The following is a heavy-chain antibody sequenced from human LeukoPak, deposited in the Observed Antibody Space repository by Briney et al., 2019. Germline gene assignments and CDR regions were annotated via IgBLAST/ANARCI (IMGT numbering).Heavy chain of an antibody. CDR1: GYTFTGYY. J-gene: IGHJ5*02. Sequence: GASVKVSCKASGYTFTGYYMHWVRQAPGQGLEWMGWINPNSGGTNYAQKFQGRVTMTRDTSISTAYMELSRLRSDDTAVYYCARETQYRVAVAGYNWFDPWGQGTLVTVSS. D-gene: IGHD6-19*01. CDR3: ARETQYRVAVAGYNWFDP. V-gene: IGHV1-2*02. CDR2: INPNSGGT.